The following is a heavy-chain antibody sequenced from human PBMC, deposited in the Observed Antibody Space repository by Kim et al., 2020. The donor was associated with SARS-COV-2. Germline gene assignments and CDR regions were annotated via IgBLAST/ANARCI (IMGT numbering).Heavy chain of an antibody. CDR1: DGSINTNS. V-gene: IGHV4-59*13. CDR3: ARGGGYGSSFQH. Sequence: SETLSLTCNVSDGSINTNSWSWIRQPPGKGLEWIGYIYYSGSANYNPSLKSRVSISGDTSKNRISLHLSSVTAADTAVYYCARGGGYGSSFQHWGQGILVTVSS. J-gene: IGHJ1*01. CDR2: IYYSGSA. D-gene: IGHD3-10*01.